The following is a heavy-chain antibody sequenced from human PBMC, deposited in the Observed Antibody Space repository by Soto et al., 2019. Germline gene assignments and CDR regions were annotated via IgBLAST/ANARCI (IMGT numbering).Heavy chain of an antibody. CDR2: IYYSGST. D-gene: IGHD1-1*01. Sequence: QVQLQELGPGLVEPSQTLSLPCTVSGGSISSGGYYWSRIRQHPGQGLECIGYIYYSGSTYYNPSLKSRVTISVDTSKNQFSLNLSSVTAADTAVYYCARVRGGAGIRYFDYWGQGTLVTVSS. V-gene: IGHV4-31*03. J-gene: IGHJ4*02. CDR3: ARVRGGAGIRYFDY. CDR1: GGSISSGGYY.